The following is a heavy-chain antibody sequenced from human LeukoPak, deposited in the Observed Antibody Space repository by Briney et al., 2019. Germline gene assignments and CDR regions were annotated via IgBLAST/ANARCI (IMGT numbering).Heavy chain of an antibody. V-gene: IGHV1-2*06. J-gene: IGHJ4*02. CDR3: ARSGITTIPNFDY. CDR1: GYTFTGYY. Sequence: ASVKVSCKASGYTFTGYYMHWVRQAPGQGLEWMGRINPNSGGTNYAQKFQGRVTLSRDTSISTAYMELSKLRSDGTAVYYCARSGITTIPNFDYWGQGTLVTVSS. CDR2: INPNSGGT. D-gene: IGHD5-12*01.